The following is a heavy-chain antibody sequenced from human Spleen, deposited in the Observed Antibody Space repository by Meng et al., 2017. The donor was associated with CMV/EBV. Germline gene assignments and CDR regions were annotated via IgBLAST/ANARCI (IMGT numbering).Heavy chain of an antibody. D-gene: IGHD2-2*01. CDR2: INPSDGST. CDR3: ARDHVVVVPGSTYNSYGIDV. V-gene: IGHV1-46*04. Sequence: ASVKVSCKASGYIISNYYIHWVRQAPGQGLEWMGLINPSDGSTSYAQKLQGRVTMTRETSASNGYMDLSRLRSEDTAVYYCARDHVVVVPGSTYNSYGIDVCGQGTTVTVSS. CDR1: GYIISNYY. J-gene: IGHJ6*02.